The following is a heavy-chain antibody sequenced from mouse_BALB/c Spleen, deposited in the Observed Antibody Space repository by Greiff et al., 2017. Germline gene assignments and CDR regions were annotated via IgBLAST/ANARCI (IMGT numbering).Heavy chain of an antibody. J-gene: IGHJ4*01. CDR1: GYTFTSYV. Sequence: EVKLMESGPELVKPGASVKMSCKASGYTFTSYVMHWVKQKPGQGLEWIGYINPYNDGTKYNEKFKGKATLTSDKSSSTAYMELSSLTSEDSAVYYCAREGVSVNKYYYAMDYWGQGTSVTVSS. CDR3: AREGVSVNKYYYAMDY. V-gene: IGHV1-14*01. CDR2: INPYNDGT. D-gene: IGHD2-2*01.